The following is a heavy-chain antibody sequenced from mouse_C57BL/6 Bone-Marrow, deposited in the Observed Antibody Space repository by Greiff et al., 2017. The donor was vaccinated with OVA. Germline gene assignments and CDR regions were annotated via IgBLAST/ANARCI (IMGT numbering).Heavy chain of an antibody. D-gene: IGHD2-4*01. V-gene: IGHV1-69*01. J-gene: IGHJ4*01. CDR3: AGEGLRYSMDY. CDR2: IDPSDSYT. CDR1: GYTFTSYW. Sequence: VQLQQPGAELVMPGASVKLSCKASGYTFTSYWMHWVKQRPGQGLEWIGEIDPSDSYTNYNQKFKGKATLTVDKSSSTAYMQLSSLTSEDSAVCYSAGEGLRYSMDYWGQGTTVTVSS.